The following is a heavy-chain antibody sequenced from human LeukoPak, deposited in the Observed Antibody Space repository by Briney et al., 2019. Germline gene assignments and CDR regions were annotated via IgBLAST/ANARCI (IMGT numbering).Heavy chain of an antibody. V-gene: IGHV1-2*02. D-gene: IGHD5-12*01. CDR2: INPNSGGT. J-gene: IGHJ4*02. Sequence: GASVKVSCKASGYSFTGYYMHWVRLAPGQGLEWMGCINPNSGGTDYAQKFQGRVTMTRDTSISTAYMELSRLTSDDTAVYYCAGLSGYDPYYFDYWGQGTLVAVSS. CDR3: AGLSGYDPYYFDY. CDR1: GYSFTGYY.